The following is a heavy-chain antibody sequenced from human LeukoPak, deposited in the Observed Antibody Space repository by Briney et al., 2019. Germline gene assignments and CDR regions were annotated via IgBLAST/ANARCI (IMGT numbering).Heavy chain of an antibody. CDR1: GGSISDAAYY. CDR2: INHSGST. Sequence: PSQTLSLTCTVSGGSISDAAYYWSWIRQPPGKGLEWIGEINHSGSTNYNPSLKSRVTISVDTSKNQFSLKLSSVTAADTAVYYCAGLSPSRRGTGTTTDYWGQGTLVTVSS. J-gene: IGHJ4*02. V-gene: IGHV4-34*01. CDR3: AGLSPSRRGTGTTTDY. D-gene: IGHD1-7*01.